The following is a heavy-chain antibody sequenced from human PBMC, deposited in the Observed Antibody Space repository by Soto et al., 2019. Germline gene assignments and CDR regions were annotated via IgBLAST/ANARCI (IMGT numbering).Heavy chain of an antibody. Sequence: GGSLRLSCEASGFTISECSMNWVRQAPGKGLEWLAYITIRTGNVLYADSVRGRFTISADNAENSVILQMNSLRDEDSAVYFCVRVXDLYRDMFHADLWGQGTLVTVSS. CDR2: ITIRTGNV. V-gene: IGHV3-48*02. CDR1: GFTISECS. J-gene: IGHJ4*01. CDR3: VRVXDLYRDMFHADL. D-gene: IGHD3-10*02.